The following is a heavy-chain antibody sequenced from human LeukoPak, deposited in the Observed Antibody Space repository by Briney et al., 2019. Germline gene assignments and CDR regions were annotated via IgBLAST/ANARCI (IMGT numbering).Heavy chain of an antibody. CDR2: INHSGST. Sequence: SETLSLTCAVYGGSFSGYYWSWIRQPPGKGLEWIGEINHSGSTNYNPSLKSRVSISVDTSKNQFSLKLSSVTAADTAVYYCARSGYXXGYDYWGQGTLVTVSS. V-gene: IGHV4-34*01. CDR3: ARSGYXXGYDY. D-gene: IGHD1-1*01. CDR1: GGSFSGYY. J-gene: IGHJ4*02.